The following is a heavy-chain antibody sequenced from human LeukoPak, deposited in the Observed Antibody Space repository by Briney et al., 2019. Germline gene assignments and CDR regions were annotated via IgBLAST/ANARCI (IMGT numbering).Heavy chain of an antibody. V-gene: IGHV3-74*01. J-gene: IGHJ4*02. D-gene: IGHD3-10*01. CDR3: TRARGSGSSRYYFDY. Sequence: GGSLRLSCAASGFSFSSYWIHWVRQAPGKGLVWVSLINIDGSITTYADSVKGRFTISRDNAKNTLYLQMNSLRAEDTAVYYCTRARGSGSSRYYFDYWGQGTLVTVSS. CDR2: INIDGSIT. CDR1: GFSFSSYW.